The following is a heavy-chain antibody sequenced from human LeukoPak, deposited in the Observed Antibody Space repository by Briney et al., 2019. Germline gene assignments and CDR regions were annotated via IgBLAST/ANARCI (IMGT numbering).Heavy chain of an antibody. V-gene: IGHV3-23*01. J-gene: IGHJ6*02. Sequence: GGSLRPSCAASGFTFSSYAMSWVRQAPGKGLEWVSAISGSGGSTYYADSVKGRFTISRDNSKNTLYLQMNSLRAEDTAVYYCATARYSSGWYERYYYYGMDVWGQGTTVTVSS. D-gene: IGHD6-19*01. CDR3: ATARYSSGWYERYYYYGMDV. CDR1: GFTFSSYA. CDR2: ISGSGGST.